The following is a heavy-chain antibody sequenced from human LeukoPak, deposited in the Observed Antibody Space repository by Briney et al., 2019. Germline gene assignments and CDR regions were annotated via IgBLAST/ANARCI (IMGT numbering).Heavy chain of an antibody. D-gene: IGHD2-2*01. J-gene: IGHJ4*02. CDR3: AKDIVVVPAEGWFDY. V-gene: IGHV3-23*01. CDR2: ISGSGGST. Sequence: GGSLRLSCAASGFTLSSYAMSWVRQAPGKGLEWVSVISGSGGSTYYADSVKGRFTISRDNSKNTLYLQMNSLRAEDTAVYYCAKDIVVVPAEGWFDYWGQGTLVTVSS. CDR1: GFTLSSYA.